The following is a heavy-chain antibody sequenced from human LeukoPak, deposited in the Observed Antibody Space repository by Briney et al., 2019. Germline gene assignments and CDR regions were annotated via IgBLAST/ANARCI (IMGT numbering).Heavy chain of an antibody. CDR3: ARQTADHFFDY. J-gene: IGHJ4*02. CDR2: IYYSGST. CDR1: GGSISSGDYY. Sequence: SETLSLTCTVSGGSISSGDYYWSWIRQPPGKGLEWIGYIYYSGSTYYNPSLKSRVTISIDTSKNQFSLKLSSVTAADTAVYYCARQTADHFFDYWGRGTLVTVSS. D-gene: IGHD6-13*01. V-gene: IGHV4-30-4*01.